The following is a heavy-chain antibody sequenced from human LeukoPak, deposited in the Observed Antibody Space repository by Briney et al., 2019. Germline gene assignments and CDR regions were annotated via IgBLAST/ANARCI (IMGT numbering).Heavy chain of an antibody. CDR3: ARDTGGSSNFDY. J-gene: IGHJ4*02. D-gene: IGHD1-26*01. V-gene: IGHV3-21*01. Sequence: GGSLRLSCAASGFTFSSYSMNWVRQAPGKGLEWVSSISSSSSYIYYADSVKGRFTISRDNAKNSLYLQMNSLRVEDTAVYYCARDTGGSSNFDYWGQGILVTVSS. CDR2: ISSSSSYI. CDR1: GFTFSSYS.